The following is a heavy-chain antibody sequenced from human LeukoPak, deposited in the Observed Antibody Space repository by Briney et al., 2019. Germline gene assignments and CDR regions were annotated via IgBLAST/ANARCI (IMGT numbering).Heavy chain of an antibody. D-gene: IGHD1-26*01. CDR1: GFTFSSYG. V-gene: IGHV3-33*01. Sequence: GGSLRLSCAASGFTFSSYGMHWVRQAPGKGLEWVAVIWYDGSNKYYADSVKGRFTIPRDNSKNTLYLQMNSLRAEDTAVYYCARNGGSYWDYFDYWGQGTLVTVSS. CDR3: ARNGGSYWDYFDY. CDR2: IWYDGSNK. J-gene: IGHJ4*02.